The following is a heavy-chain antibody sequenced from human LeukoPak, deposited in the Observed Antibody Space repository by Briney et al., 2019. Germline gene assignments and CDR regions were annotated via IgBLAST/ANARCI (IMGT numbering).Heavy chain of an antibody. CDR2: IKQDGSEK. CDR3: ARALRRGDFWSGYVLDAFDF. J-gene: IGHJ3*01. V-gene: IGHV3-7*04. Sequence: PGGSLRLSCAASGFTFSSYWMSWVRQAPGKGLEWVANIKQDGSEKYYVDSVRGRFTIARDNANNSLSLQMNSLRAEDTAVYYCARALRRGDFWSGYVLDAFDFWGQGTMVTASS. CDR1: GFTFSSYW. D-gene: IGHD3-3*01.